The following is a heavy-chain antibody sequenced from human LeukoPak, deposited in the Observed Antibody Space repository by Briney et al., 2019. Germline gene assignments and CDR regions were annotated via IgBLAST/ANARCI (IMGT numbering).Heavy chain of an antibody. D-gene: IGHD3-3*01. J-gene: IGHJ4*02. CDR3: TRLLWSGVDY. CDR2: IRSKANSYAT. CDR1: GFTFSGSA. Sequence: GGSLRLSCAASGFTFSGSAMHWVRQASGKGLEWVGRIRSKANSYATAYAASVKGRFTISRDDSKNTAYLQMNSLKTEDTAVYYCTRLLWSGVDYWGQGTLVTVSS. V-gene: IGHV3-73*01.